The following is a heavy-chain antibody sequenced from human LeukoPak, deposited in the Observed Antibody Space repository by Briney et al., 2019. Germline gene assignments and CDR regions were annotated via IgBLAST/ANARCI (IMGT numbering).Heavy chain of an antibody. CDR3: ARESVAKKRSAFDI. D-gene: IGHD2-21*01. CDR1: GFTFSSYS. Sequence: PGGSLRLSCAASGFTFSSYSMNWVRQAPGKGLEWVSYISSSSSTIYYADSVKGRFTISRDNAKNSLYLQMNSLRAEDTAVYYCARESVAKKRSAFDIWGQGTMVTVSS. J-gene: IGHJ3*02. CDR2: ISSSSSTI. V-gene: IGHV3-48*01.